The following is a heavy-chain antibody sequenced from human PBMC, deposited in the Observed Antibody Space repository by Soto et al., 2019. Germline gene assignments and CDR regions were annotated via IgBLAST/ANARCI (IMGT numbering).Heavy chain of an antibody. Sequence: QFQLVQSGAEVKKPGASVKVSCKASGYTFTSYGISLVRQAPGQGLEWMGWISAHNGNTNYAQKLQGRVTMTTDTSTSTAYVELSSLRSDDTAVYYCARDRPVDTAIVKNVYYYGMDVWGQGTTVTVSS. CDR1: GYTFTSYG. V-gene: IGHV1-18*01. J-gene: IGHJ6*02. CDR2: ISAHNGNT. CDR3: ARDRPVDTAIVKNVYYYGMDV. D-gene: IGHD5-18*01.